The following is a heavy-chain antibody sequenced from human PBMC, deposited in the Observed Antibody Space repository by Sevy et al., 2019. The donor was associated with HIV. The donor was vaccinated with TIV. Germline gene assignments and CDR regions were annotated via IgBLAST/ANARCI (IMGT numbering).Heavy chain of an antibody. CDR2: ISYDGSNK. D-gene: IGHD6-19*01. CDR1: GFTFSSYA. CDR3: ASVQGYSSGWYLDY. Sequence: GGSLRLSCAASGFTFSSYAMHWVRQAPGKVLEWVAVISYDGSNKYYADSVKGRFTISRDNSKNTLYLQMNSLRAEDTAVYYCASVQGYSSGWYLDYWGQGTLVTVSS. J-gene: IGHJ4*02. V-gene: IGHV3-30-3*01.